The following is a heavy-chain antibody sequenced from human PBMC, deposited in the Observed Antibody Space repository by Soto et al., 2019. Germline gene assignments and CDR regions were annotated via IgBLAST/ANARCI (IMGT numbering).Heavy chain of an antibody. V-gene: IGHV4-4*02. CDR3: ARATSSSSWHPPNFDY. D-gene: IGHD6-13*01. CDR1: GGSISSSNW. Sequence: SETLSLTCAVSGGSISSSNWWSWVRQPPGKGLEWIGEIYHSGSTNYNPSLKSRVTISVDKSKNQFSLKLSSVTAADTAVYYCARATSSSSWHPPNFDYWGQGTLVTVSS. CDR2: IYHSGST. J-gene: IGHJ4*02.